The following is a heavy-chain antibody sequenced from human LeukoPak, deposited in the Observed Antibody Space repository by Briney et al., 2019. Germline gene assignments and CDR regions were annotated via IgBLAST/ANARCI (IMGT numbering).Heavy chain of an antibody. V-gene: IGHV3-30*18. CDR2: ISYDGSNK. J-gene: IGHJ3*02. D-gene: IGHD6-13*01. Sequence: GGSLRLSCAASGFTFSSYGMHWVRQAPGKGLEWVAVISYDGSNKYYADSVKGRFTISRDNSKNTLYLQMNSLRAEDTAVYYCAKDQSVDPAAGTSAFDIWGQGTMVTVSS. CDR3: AKDQSVDPAAGTSAFDI. CDR1: GFTFSSYG.